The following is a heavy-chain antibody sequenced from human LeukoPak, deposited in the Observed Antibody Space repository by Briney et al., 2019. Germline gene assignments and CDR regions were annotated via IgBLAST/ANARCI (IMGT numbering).Heavy chain of an antibody. Sequence: GGXLRLSCAAAGFTVSSTYMSWVRQAPGKGLEWVSVIYSGGSSYYSDSVTGRFTISRDNSKNTLYLQMNSLRVEDTAVYYCARLPTGDYWGQGTLVTVSS. J-gene: IGHJ4*02. D-gene: IGHD1-1*01. CDR2: IYSGGSS. V-gene: IGHV3-53*01. CDR1: GFTVSSTY. CDR3: ARLPTGDY.